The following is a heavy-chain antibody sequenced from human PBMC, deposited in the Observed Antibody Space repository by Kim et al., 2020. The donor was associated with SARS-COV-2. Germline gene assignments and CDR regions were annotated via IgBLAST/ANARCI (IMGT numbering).Heavy chain of an antibody. CDR1: GGTFSSYA. V-gene: IGHV1-69*13. CDR3: ATSNSRYCSGGSCYRHAILR. D-gene: IGHD2-15*01. Sequence: SVKVSCKASGGTFSSYAISWVRQAPGQGLEWMGGIIPIFGTANYAQKFQGRVTITADESTSTAYMELSSLRSEETAVYYCATSNSRYCSGGSCYRHAILRWGQGTLVTVSS. J-gene: IGHJ4*02. CDR2: IIPIFGTA.